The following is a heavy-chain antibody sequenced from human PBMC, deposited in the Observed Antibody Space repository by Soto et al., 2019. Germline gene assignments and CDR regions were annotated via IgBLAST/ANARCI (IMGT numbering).Heavy chain of an antibody. CDR2: ISAYNGNT. Sequence: ASVKVSCKASGYTFTSYCISWVRQAPGQGLEWMGWISAYNGNTNYAQKLQGRVTMTTDTSTSTAYMELRSLRSDDTAVYYCARKYYYDSSGYYDDYWGQGTLVTVSS. D-gene: IGHD3-22*01. CDR3: ARKYYYDSSGYYDDY. V-gene: IGHV1-18*04. CDR1: GYTFTSYC. J-gene: IGHJ4*02.